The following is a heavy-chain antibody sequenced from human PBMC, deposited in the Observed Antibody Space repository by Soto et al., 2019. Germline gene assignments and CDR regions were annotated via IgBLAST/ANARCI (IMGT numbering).Heavy chain of an antibody. CDR2: ISSNGGST. J-gene: IGHJ3*02. CDR3: ASEYSGYAYAFDI. V-gene: IGHV3-64*01. Sequence: GSLRLSCATSGFPFSSFAMHWVRQAPGKGLEYVSAISSNGGSTYYANSVKGRFTISRDNSKNTLYLQMGSLRAEDMAVYYCASEYSGYAYAFDIWGQGTMVTVSS. CDR1: GFPFSSFA. D-gene: IGHD5-12*01.